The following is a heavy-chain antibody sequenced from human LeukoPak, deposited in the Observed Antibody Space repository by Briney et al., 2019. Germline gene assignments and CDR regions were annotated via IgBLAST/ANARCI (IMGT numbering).Heavy chain of an antibody. Sequence: SETPSLTCTVSGGSISSHYWSWIRQPPGKGLEWIGYIYYSGSTNYNPSLKSRVTISVDTSKNQFSLKLSSVTAADTAVYYCARGVRWLLNWFDPWGQGTLVTVSS. J-gene: IGHJ5*02. CDR2: IYYSGST. CDR1: GGSISSHY. D-gene: IGHD5-24*01. CDR3: ARGVRWLLNWFDP. V-gene: IGHV4-59*11.